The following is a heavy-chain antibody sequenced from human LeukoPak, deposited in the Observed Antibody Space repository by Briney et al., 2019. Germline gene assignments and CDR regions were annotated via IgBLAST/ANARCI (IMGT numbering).Heavy chain of an antibody. CDR3: ARDSFETDIDY. D-gene: IGHD1-14*01. V-gene: IGHV3-7*01. Sequence: GGSLRLSCAASGFLFSRYWMSRVRQAPGKGLEWVVNIKEDGSEKYYVESMKGRFTISRDNVKNSLYLQINSLRAEDTAVYYCARDSFETDIDYWGQGTLVTVSS. CDR2: IKEDGSEK. J-gene: IGHJ4*02. CDR1: GFLFSRYW.